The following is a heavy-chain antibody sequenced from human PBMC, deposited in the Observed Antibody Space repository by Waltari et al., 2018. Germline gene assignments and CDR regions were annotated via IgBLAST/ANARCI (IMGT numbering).Heavy chain of an antibody. CDR1: GGSISSSSYY. CDR3: ASDHYYDFWSGYYRLPYYFDY. J-gene: IGHJ4*02. CDR2: IYYSGST. Sequence: QLQLQESGPGLVKPSETLSLTCTVSGGSISSSSYYWGWIRQPPGKGLAWIGSIYYSGSTYYNPSLKSRVTISVDTSKNQFSLKLSSVTAADTAVYYCASDHYYDFWSGYYRLPYYFDYWGQGTLVTVSS. D-gene: IGHD3-3*01. V-gene: IGHV4-39*07.